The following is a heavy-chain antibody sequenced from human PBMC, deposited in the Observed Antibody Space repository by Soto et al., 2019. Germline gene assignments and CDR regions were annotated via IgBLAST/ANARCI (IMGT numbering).Heavy chain of an antibody. Sequence: QVQLQESGPGLLKPSQTLSLTCTVSGGSIRIGGYYWSWIRHHPGKGLGWIGNIYYSGSNYYNPSFKSRFTISVDTSKNQFSLKLSSVTAADTAVYYCARDRLYCSSTSCYADFFYYYYGMDVWGQGTTVTVSS. J-gene: IGHJ6*02. CDR2: IYYSGSN. D-gene: IGHD2-2*01. V-gene: IGHV4-31*03. CDR3: ARDRLYCSSTSCYADFFYYYYGMDV. CDR1: GGSIRIGGYY.